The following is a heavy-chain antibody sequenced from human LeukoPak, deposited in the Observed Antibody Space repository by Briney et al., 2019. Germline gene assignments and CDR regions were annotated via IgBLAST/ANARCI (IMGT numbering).Heavy chain of an antibody. CDR3: ARDRGYDILTGYPPGMDV. Sequence: PGGSLRLSCAASGFTFNIYTMNWVRQAPGKGLEWVAVISYDGSNKYYADSVKGRFTISRDNSKNTLYLQMNSLRAEDTAVYYCARDRGYDILTGYPPGMDVWGQGTTVTVSS. J-gene: IGHJ6*02. CDR1: GFTFNIYT. CDR2: ISYDGSNK. V-gene: IGHV3-30-3*01. D-gene: IGHD3-9*01.